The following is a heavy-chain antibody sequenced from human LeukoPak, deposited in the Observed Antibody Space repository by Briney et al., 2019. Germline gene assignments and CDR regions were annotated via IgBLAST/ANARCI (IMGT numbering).Heavy chain of an antibody. CDR1: GFTFSSYS. D-gene: IGHD5-12*01. CDR3: GKRATDDALD. CDR2: ISSSSSYI. J-gene: IGHJ3*02. V-gene: IGHV3-21*01. Sequence: PGRSLRLSCAASGFTFSSYSMNWVRQAPGKGLEWVSSISSSSSYIYYADSVKGRFTISRDNAKNSLYLQMNSLRAEDTAVYYCGKRATDDALDIGAEGQWSPSLQ.